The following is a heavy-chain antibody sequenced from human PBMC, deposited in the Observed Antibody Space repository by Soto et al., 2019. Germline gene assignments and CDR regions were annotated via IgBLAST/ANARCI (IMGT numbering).Heavy chain of an antibody. CDR1: GFTFSSYW. CDR2: IKQDRSKK. J-gene: IGHJ4*02. D-gene: IGHD3-3*02. CDR3: ARDTFLEWLEGFDY. Sequence: PGGSLRLSCAASGFTFSSYWMSWVRQAPGKGLEWVANIKQDRSKKYYVDSVKGRFTISRDNAKNSLYLQMNSLRAEDTDVYYCARDTFLEWLEGFDYWGQGTLVTVSS. V-gene: IGHV3-7*01.